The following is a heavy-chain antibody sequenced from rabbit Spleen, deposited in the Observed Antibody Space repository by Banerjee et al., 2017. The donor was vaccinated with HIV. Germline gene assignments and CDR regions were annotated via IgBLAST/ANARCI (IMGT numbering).Heavy chain of an antibody. D-gene: IGHD4-1*01. CDR2: IYAAKGST. J-gene: IGHJ3*01. CDR3: ARAIVPWLGLTRLDL. Sequence: QLKESGGGLVQPGGSLKLSCKASGFTLSSYWMSWVRQAPGKGLEWIGIIYAAKGSTDYASWVNGRFTISSDNAQSTVDLKMTSLTAADTATYFCARAIVPWLGLTRLDLWGQGTLVTVS. V-gene: IGHV1S7*01. CDR1: GFTLSSYW.